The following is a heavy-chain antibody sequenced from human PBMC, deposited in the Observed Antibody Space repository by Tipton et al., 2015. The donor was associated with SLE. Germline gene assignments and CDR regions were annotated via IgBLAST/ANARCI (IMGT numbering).Heavy chain of an antibody. CDR1: GGSFSGYS. D-gene: IGHD3-10*01. J-gene: IGHJ4*01. Sequence: TLSLTCAVYGGSFSGYSWSWIRQPPGKGLEWIGQTNPSGNTNYNPSLKSRVTISVDPSNNQLSRKLTSVTAADTAVYYCARGAKERITLVRVRPYYFNYWGQGSLVTVSS. V-gene: IGHV4-34*01. CDR3: ARGAKERITLVRVRPYYFNY. CDR2: TNPSGNT.